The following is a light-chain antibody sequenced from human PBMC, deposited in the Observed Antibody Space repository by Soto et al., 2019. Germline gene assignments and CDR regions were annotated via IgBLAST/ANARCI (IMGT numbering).Light chain of an antibody. CDR1: QTISTW. V-gene: IGKV1-5*01. J-gene: IGKJ2*01. Sequence: DIPMTQSPSPLSASVGDRVTVTCRSSQTISTWLAWYQQKPGKAPKLLIYGASTLQTGGPSRFSGSESGTEFTRTISILQPDDFATYSCQQYNSYSYIFCQGTKLEI. CDR2: GAS. CDR3: QQYNSYSYI.